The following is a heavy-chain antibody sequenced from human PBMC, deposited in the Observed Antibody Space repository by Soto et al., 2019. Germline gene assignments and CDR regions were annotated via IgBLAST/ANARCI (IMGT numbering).Heavy chain of an antibody. CDR2: IIPIFGTA. CDR1: GGTFSSYA. J-gene: IGHJ4*02. Sequence: SVKVSCKASGGTFSSYAISWVRQAPGQGLEWMGGIIPIFGTANYAQKFQGRVTITADESTSTAYMELSSLRSEDTAVYYCARRTIFGVAEAYYFDYWGQGTLVTVSS. CDR3: ARRTIFGVAEAYYFDY. D-gene: IGHD3-3*01. V-gene: IGHV1-69*13.